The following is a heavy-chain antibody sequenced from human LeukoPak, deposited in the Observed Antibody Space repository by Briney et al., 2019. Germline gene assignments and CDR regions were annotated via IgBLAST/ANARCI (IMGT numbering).Heavy chain of an antibody. D-gene: IGHD6-13*01. J-gene: IGHJ4*02. CDR3: AKKVGNSVWYVGFDY. CDR1: GFSFSRYW. Sequence: HPGGSLRLSCAASGFSFSRYWMHWVRQAPGKGLVWVSRINGDGSTTNYADSVKGRFTISRDSAKNTLYLQMNSLRAEDSAVYYCAKKVGNSVWYVGFDYWGQGTLVTVSS. CDR2: INGDGSTT. V-gene: IGHV3-74*01.